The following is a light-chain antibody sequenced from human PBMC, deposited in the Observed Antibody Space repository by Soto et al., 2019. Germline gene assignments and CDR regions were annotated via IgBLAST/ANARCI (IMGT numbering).Light chain of an antibody. J-gene: IGKJ1*01. CDR1: QSVLFASKNY. V-gene: IGKV4-1*01. Sequence: DIVMTQSPDSLAVSLGERATINCKSSQSVLFASKNYLAWYQQKPGQAPRLLIYWASTRESGVPDRFSGSGSGTDFTLIISSLQAEDVAVYFCQQYHSPPLTFGRGTKVDIK. CDR3: QQYHSPPLT. CDR2: WAS.